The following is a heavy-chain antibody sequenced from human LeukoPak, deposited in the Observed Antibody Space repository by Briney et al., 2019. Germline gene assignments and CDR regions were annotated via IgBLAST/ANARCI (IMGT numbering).Heavy chain of an antibody. D-gene: IGHD3-16*02. CDR3: AXXXGGVIVIQGYFDY. CDR2: ISAYNGNT. Sequence: ASVKVSCKASGYPFNNYDINWVRQAPGQGLEWMGWISAYNGNTNYAQKLQGRVTMTTDTSTSTAYMELRSLRSDDTAVYYCAXXXGGVIVIQGYFDYWGQGTLVTVSS. CDR1: GYPFNNYD. V-gene: IGHV1-18*01. J-gene: IGHJ4*02.